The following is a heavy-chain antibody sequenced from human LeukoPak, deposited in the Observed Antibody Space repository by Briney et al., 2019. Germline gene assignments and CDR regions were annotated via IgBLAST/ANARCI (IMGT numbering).Heavy chain of an antibody. J-gene: IGHJ4*02. CDR1: GFTVSSNY. CDR2: IYSGGST. D-gene: IGHD3-22*01. Sequence: GGSLRLSCAASGFTVSSNYMSWARQAPGKGLEWVSVIYSGGSTYYADSVKGRFTISRDNAKDSLYLQMNSLRAEDMALYYCAKDVGHYYDSSGIDYWGQGTLVTVSS. V-gene: IGHV3-53*05. CDR3: AKDVGHYYDSSGIDY.